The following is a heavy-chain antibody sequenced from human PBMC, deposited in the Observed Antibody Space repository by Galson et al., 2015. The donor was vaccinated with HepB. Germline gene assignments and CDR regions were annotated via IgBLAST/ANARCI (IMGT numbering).Heavy chain of an antibody. CDR1: GSTFINYY. D-gene: IGHD3-22*01. V-gene: IGHV1-46*01. J-gene: IGHJ4*02. Sequence: SVTVSCKASGSTFINYYIHWVRQAPGQGLERMGIIKPSSGSTAYAQKFQGRVTMTRDRSANTVYMDLSSLRSEDTAVYYCARDQGYYYDTSTYTHFDYWGQGTVVTVSS. CDR3: ARDQGYYYDTSTYTHFDY. CDR2: IKPSSGST.